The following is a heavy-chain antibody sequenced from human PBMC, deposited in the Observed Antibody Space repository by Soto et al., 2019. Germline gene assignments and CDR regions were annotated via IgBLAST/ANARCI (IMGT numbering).Heavy chain of an antibody. CDR1: GYTFASYD. CDR3: EGSAGYHFNWIDS. Sequence: QVQLVQSGAEVKTPGASVKVSCKASGYTFASYDINWVRQAPGQGLEWMGWMNSNSNNTGYAQKFQGRLNMTRDIALRIGHKELSGMRNEDTAVYGCEGSAGYHFNWIDSWGQGTLVTISA. D-gene: IGHD5-12*01. V-gene: IGHV1-8*01. CDR2: MNSNSNNT. J-gene: IGHJ5*01.